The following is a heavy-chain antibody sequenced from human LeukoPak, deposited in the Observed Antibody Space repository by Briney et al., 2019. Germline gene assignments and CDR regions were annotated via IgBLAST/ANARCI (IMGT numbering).Heavy chain of an antibody. Sequence: ASVKVSCKASGYTFTSYGISWVRQAPGKGLEWMGWISAYNGNTNYAQKLQGRVTMTTDTSTSTAYMELRSLRSDDTAVYYCARVAPELIGYCSSTSCYPPPYFDYWGQGTLVTVSS. V-gene: IGHV1-18*01. D-gene: IGHD2-2*01. CDR3: ARVAPELIGYCSSTSCYPPPYFDY. CDR1: GYTFTSYG. CDR2: ISAYNGNT. J-gene: IGHJ4*02.